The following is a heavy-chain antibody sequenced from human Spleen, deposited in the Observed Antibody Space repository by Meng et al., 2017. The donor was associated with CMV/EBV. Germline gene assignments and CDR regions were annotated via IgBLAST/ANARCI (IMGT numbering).Heavy chain of an antibody. Sequence: GESLKISCTASGFTSGDYAMSWVRQAPGKGLEWVGFIRSKAYGGTTEYAASVKGRFTISRDDSKSIAYLQMNSLKTEDTAVYYCTRMDYWGQGTLVTVSS. J-gene: IGHJ4*02. CDR1: GFTSGDYA. V-gene: IGHV3-49*04. CDR2: IRSKAYGGTT. CDR3: TRMDY. D-gene: IGHD2-8*01.